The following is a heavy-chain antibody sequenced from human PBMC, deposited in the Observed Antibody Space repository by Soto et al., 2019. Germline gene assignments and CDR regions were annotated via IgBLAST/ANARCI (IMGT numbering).Heavy chain of an antibody. CDR3: ARVSRRDGYNWGYYFDY. J-gene: IGHJ4*02. D-gene: IGHD5-12*01. Sequence: SESLSLTCTVSGVSISSGDYYWSWIRQPPGKGLEWIGYIYYSGSTYYNPSLKSRVTISVDTSKNQFSLKLSSVTAADTAVYYCARVSRRDGYNWGYYFDYWGQGTLVTVS. CDR1: GVSISSGDYY. V-gene: IGHV4-30-4*01. CDR2: IYYSGST.